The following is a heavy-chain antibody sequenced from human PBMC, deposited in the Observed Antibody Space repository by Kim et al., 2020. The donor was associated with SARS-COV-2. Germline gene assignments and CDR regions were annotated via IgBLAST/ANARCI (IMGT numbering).Heavy chain of an antibody. CDR3: ARESIGSGSYYPDY. J-gene: IGHJ4*02. D-gene: IGHD3-10*01. V-gene: IGHV3-11*05. Sequence: ADSGKGRFTISRDNAKNSLYLQMNSLRAEETAVYYCARESIGSGSYYPDYWGQGTLVTVSS.